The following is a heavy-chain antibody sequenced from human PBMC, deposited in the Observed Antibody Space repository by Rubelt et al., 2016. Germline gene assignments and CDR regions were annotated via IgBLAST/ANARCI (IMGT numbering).Heavy chain of an antibody. CDR1: TGSFNGYR. Sequence: QAQLQQWGAGLLSPSDTLSLTCAVFTGSFNGYRWSWIRQKSDEGLEWIGAVTHSGDANYNPSLRDRVSISAESSKNQFSLSLTLLTAADTGRYFCAGGVGFATNPYYRGPFDSWGLGTQVTASS. CDR2: VTHSGDA. D-gene: IGHD1-26*01. CDR3: AGGVGFATNPYYRGPFDS. J-gene: IGHJ4*02. V-gene: IGHV4-34*02.